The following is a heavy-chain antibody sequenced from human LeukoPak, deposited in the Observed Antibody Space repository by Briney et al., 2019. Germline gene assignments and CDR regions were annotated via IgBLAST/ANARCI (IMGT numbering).Heavy chain of an antibody. J-gene: IGHJ6*02. CDR3: AKVSRGYYYYYGMDV. V-gene: IGHV3-9*01. CDR1: GFTFDDYA. Sequence: GGSLRLSCAASGFTFDDYAMRWVRQAPGKGLEWVSGISWNSGSIGYADSVKGRFTISRDNAKNSLYLQMNSLRAEDTALYYCAKVSRGYYYYYGMDVWGQGTTVTVSS. CDR2: ISWNSGSI.